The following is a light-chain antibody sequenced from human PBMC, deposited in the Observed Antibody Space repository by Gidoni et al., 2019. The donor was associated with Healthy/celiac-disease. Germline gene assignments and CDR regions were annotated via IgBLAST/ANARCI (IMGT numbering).Light chain of an antibody. CDR3: QQRSNWPPST. V-gene: IGKV3-11*01. CDR2: DAS. CDR1: QSVSSY. J-gene: IGKJ2*01. Sequence: EIVLTQSPATLSLSPGERATLSCRASQSVSSYLAWYQQKPGQAPRLLRYDASNRATGLPARFSGSGSGTDFTLTISSLEPEDFSVYYCQQRSNWPPSTFXQXTKLEIK.